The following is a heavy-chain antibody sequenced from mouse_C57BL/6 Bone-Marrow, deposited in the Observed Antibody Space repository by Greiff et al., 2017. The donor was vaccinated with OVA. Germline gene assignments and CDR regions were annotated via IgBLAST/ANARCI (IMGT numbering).Heavy chain of an antibody. CDR2: INPSSGYT. CDR3: ARIGFWFAY. V-gene: IGHV1-7*01. Sequence: QVQLKESGAELAKPGASVKLSCKASGYTFTSYWMHWVKQRPGQGLEWIGYINPSSGYTKSNQKCKDKATLTAAKSSSPAYMQLSSLTYEDSAVYYCARIGFWFAYWGQGTLVTVSA. J-gene: IGHJ3*01. CDR1: GYTFTSYW.